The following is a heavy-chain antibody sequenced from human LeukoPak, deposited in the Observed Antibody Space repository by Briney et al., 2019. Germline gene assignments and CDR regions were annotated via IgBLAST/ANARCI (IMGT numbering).Heavy chain of an antibody. CDR3: ARPHGDYVSGAFDI. CDR2: IYYSGST. CDR1: GGSISSSSDY. J-gene: IGHJ3*02. D-gene: IGHD4-17*01. Sequence: SETLSLTCTVSGGSISSSSDYWGWIRQPPGKGLEWIGSIYYSGSTYYNPSLKSRVTISVDPSKNQFSLKLSSVTAADTAVYYCARPHGDYVSGAFDIWGQGTMVTVS. V-gene: IGHV4-39*01.